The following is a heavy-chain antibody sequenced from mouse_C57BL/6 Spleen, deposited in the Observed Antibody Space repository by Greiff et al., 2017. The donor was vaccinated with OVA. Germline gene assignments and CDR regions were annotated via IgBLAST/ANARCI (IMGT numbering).Heavy chain of an antibody. D-gene: IGHD1-1*01. CDR3: AREGITTVGSFDY. CDR1: GYTFTDYY. V-gene: IGHV1-76*01. CDR2: IYPGSGNT. Sequence: VKLVESGAELVRPGASVKLSCKASGYTFTDYYINWVKQRPGQGLEWIARIYPGSGNTYYNEKFKGKATLTAEKSSSTAYMQLSSLTSEDSAVYFCAREGITTVGSFDYWGQGTTLTVSS. J-gene: IGHJ2*01.